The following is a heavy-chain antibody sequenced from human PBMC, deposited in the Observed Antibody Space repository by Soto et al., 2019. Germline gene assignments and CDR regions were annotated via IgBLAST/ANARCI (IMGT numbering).Heavy chain of an antibody. D-gene: IGHD3-10*01. CDR2: ISGSGGST. V-gene: IGHV3-23*01. CDR3: ARETFYGSGSQYPDLGEICWFDP. Sequence: GGSLRLSCAASGFTFSSYAMSWVRQAPGKGLEWVSAISGSGGSTYYADSVKGRFTISRDNSKNTLYLQMSSLRAEDTAVYYCARETFYGSGSQYPDLGEICWFDPWGQGTLVTVSS. CDR1: GFTFSSYA. J-gene: IGHJ5*02.